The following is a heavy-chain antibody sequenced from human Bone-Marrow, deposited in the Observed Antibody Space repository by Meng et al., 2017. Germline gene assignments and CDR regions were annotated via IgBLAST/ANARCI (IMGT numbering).Heavy chain of an antibody. J-gene: IGHJ4*02. V-gene: IGHV4-31*01. CDR2: IYYSGST. D-gene: IGHD6-13*01. Sequence: VPLPESGPGLGKPAPSLSLTCTVSGGSISSGGYYCSWIRQHPGKGLEWIGYIYYSGSTYYNPSLKSLVTISVDTSKNQFSLKLSSVTAADTAVYYCARWAPSSRTFDYWGQGTLVTVSS. CDR3: ARWAPSSRTFDY. CDR1: GGSISSGGYY.